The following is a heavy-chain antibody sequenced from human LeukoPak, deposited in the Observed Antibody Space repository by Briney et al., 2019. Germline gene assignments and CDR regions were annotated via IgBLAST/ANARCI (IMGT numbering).Heavy chain of an antibody. J-gene: IGHJ4*02. Sequence: GGSLRLSCTASGFTFDDYGMHWVRQGPGKGLEWVSGISWNRGSIGYADSVKGRFTISRDNAKNSLYLQMNSLRAEDTAIYYCVRDNLENQWLERSYWGQGTLVTVSS. V-gene: IGHV3-9*01. CDR2: ISWNRGSI. CDR1: GFTFDDYG. CDR3: VRDNLENQWLERSY. D-gene: IGHD6-19*01.